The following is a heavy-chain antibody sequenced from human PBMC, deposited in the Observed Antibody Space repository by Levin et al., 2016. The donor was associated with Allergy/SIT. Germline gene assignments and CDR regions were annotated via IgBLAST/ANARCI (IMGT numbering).Heavy chain of an antibody. CDR1: GYSFTSYW. Sequence: GESLKISCKGSGYSFTSYWIGWVRQMPGKGLEWMGIIFPGDSDTRYNPSFQGQVTISADKSISTAYLQWSSLKASDTAMYYCARPLISSGTYTDYWGQGTLVTVSS. J-gene: IGHJ4*02. CDR3: ARPLISSGTYTDY. CDR2: IFPGDSDT. D-gene: IGHD3-22*01. V-gene: IGHV5-51*01.